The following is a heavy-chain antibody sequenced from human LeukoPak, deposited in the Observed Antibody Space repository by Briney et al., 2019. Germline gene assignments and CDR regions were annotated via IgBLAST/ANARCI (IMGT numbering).Heavy chain of an antibody. CDR1: GGSIGSYY. V-gene: IGHV4-59*08. Sequence: KPSETLSLTCTVSGGSIGSYYWSWIRQPPGKGLEWIGYIYYSGSTNYNPSLKSRVTISVDTSKNQFSLKLSSVTAADTAVYYCVRGRITMVRGVNGWFDPWGQGTLVTVSS. D-gene: IGHD3-10*01. CDR3: VRGRITMVRGVNGWFDP. CDR2: IYYSGST. J-gene: IGHJ5*02.